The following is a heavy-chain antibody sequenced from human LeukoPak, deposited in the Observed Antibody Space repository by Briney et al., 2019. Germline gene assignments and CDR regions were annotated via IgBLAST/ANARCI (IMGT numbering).Heavy chain of an antibody. J-gene: IGHJ3*02. CDR1: GLTFNNQD. V-gene: IGHV3-13*01. D-gene: IGHD2-15*01. CDR2: IGVDDDT. CDR3: ARERTRGCNGDICLDGFDI. Sequence: GGSLRLSCVASGLTFNNQDMHWVRQSAGKGLEWVSAIGVDDDTYYLASVKGRFTISRENARNSLYLQMNSLRAEDTAVYYCARERTRGCNGDICLDGFDIWGRGTKVTVSS.